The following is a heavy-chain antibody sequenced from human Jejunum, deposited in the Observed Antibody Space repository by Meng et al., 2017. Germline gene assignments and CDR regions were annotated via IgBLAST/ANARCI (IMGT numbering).Heavy chain of an antibody. V-gene: IGHV3-74*03. CDR2: MKSDGSST. D-gene: IGHD1-26*01. J-gene: IGHJ4*02. Sequence: VQLVEAGVGLVQPGGSLRLSCAASGITFSGYWMHWVRQAPGKGLVWVSRMKSDGSSTTYADSVKGRFTISRDNAKNTVYLQMNRLRAEDTAVYYCARDRGWDLPYDLWGQGTLVTVSS. CDR3: ARDRGWDLPYDL. CDR1: GITFSGYW.